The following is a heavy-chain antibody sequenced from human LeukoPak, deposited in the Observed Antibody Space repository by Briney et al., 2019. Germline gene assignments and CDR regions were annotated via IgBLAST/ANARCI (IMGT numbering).Heavy chain of an antibody. J-gene: IGHJ3*02. CDR2: FDPEDGET. CDR1: GYTLTELS. Sequence: ASVKVSCKVSGYTLTELSMHWVRQAPGKGLEWMGGFDPEDGETIYAQKFQGRVTMTEDTSTDTAYMELSSLRSEDTAVYYCATPGGIFGGGPDAFDIWGQGTMVTVSS. D-gene: IGHD3-3*01. V-gene: IGHV1-24*01. CDR3: ATPGGIFGGGPDAFDI.